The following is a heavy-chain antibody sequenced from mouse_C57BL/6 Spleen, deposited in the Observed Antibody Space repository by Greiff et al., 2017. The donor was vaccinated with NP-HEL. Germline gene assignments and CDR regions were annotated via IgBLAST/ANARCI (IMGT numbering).Heavy chain of an antibody. CDR3: ARDWGDWYFDV. CDR1: GYTFTSYW. CDR2: IHPNSGST. D-gene: IGHD4-1*01. V-gene: IGHV1-64*01. J-gene: IGHJ1*03. Sequence: VQLQQSGAELVKPGASVKLSCKASGYTFTSYWMHWVKQRPGQGLEWIGMIHPNSGSTNYNEKFKSKATLTVDKSSSTAYMQLSSLTSEDSAVYYCARDWGDWYFDVWGTGTTVTVSS.